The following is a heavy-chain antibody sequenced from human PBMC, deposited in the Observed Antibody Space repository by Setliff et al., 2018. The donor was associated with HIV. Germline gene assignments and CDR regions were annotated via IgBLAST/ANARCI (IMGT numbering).Heavy chain of an antibody. CDR1: RFSFSTSW. D-gene: IGHD2-8*01. Sequence: PGGSLRLSCATSRFSFSTSWMTWVRQTPGKGLEWIANINQDGNKKYHAGSVWGRFTISRDNAKNSLYLQMNSLRAEDAAVYYCARPLLRTNPVYGILGNWFDSWGQGTLVTVSS. J-gene: IGHJ5*01. V-gene: IGHV3-7*03. CDR3: ARPLLRTNPVYGILGNWFDS. CDR2: INQDGNKK.